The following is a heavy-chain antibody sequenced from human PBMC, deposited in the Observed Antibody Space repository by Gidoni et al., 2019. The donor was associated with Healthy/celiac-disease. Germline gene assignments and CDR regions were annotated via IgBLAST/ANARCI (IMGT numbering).Heavy chain of an antibody. CDR1: GGTFSSYA. D-gene: IGHD3-3*01. V-gene: IGHV1-69*01. J-gene: IGHJ6*03. CDR2: IIPIFGTA. Sequence: QVQLVQSGAEVKKPGSSVKVSCKASGGTFSSYAISWVRQAPGQGLEWMGGIIPIFGTANYAQKFQGRVTITADESTSTAYMELSSLRSEDTAVYYCARGLPGGVVISHYYYYYMDVWGKGTTVTVSS. CDR3: ARGLPGGVVISHYYYYYMDV.